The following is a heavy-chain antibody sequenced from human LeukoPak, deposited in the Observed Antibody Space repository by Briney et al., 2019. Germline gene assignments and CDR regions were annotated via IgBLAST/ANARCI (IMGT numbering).Heavy chain of an antibody. D-gene: IGHD3-9*01. CDR2: IYPSHSDT. Sequence: GESLKISCDGSGYIFNTYWIAWVRQMPEEGREWMGIIYPSHSDTRYSPSFQGQVTISADASITTAYLHCSSPKASDTAMYYCARQADYNVLTGYFKGHLDYWGQGTRVTVSS. V-gene: IGHV5-51*01. J-gene: IGHJ4*02. CDR3: ARQADYNVLTGYFKGHLDY. CDR1: GYIFNTYW.